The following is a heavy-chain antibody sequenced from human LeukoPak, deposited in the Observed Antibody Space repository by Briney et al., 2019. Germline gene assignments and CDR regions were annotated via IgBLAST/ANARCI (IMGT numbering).Heavy chain of an antibody. CDR3: ARSRHEQWLVPPFDY. D-gene: IGHD6-19*01. V-gene: IGHV3-30*04. Sequence: GGSLRLSCAASGFTFSSYAMHWVRQAPGKGLEWVAVISYDGSNKYYADSVKGRFTISRDNPKNTLYLQMNSLRAEDTAVYYCARSRHEQWLVPPFDYWGQGTLVTVSS. CDR1: GFTFSSYA. J-gene: IGHJ4*02. CDR2: ISYDGSNK.